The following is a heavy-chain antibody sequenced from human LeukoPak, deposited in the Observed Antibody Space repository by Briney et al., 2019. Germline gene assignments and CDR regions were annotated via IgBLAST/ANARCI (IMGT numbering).Heavy chain of an antibody. V-gene: IGHV3-7*01. CDR2: IKQDGSEK. CDR1: GFTFSSYW. J-gene: IGHJ3*02. D-gene: IGHD1-26*01. Sequence: GGSLRLSCAASGFTFSSYWMSWVRQAPGKGLEWVANIKQDGSEKYYVDSVKGRFTISRDNAKNSLYLQMNSLRAEDTAVYYCARSIWELLPDAFDIWGQGTVVTVSS. CDR3: ARSIWELLPDAFDI.